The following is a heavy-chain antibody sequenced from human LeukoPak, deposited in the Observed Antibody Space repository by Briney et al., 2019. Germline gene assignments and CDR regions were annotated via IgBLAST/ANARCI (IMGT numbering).Heavy chain of an antibody. CDR1: GGSISSYY. CDR3: ARASYDILTGYQYYFDY. CDR2: IYYTGST. Sequence: SETLSLTCSVSGGSISSYYWSWLRQPPGKGLEWIGYIYYTGSTNYNPSLKSRVTISVDTSKNQFSLELSSVTAADTAVYYCARASYDILTGYQYYFDYWGQGTLVTVSS. J-gene: IGHJ4*02. D-gene: IGHD3-9*01. V-gene: IGHV4-59*01.